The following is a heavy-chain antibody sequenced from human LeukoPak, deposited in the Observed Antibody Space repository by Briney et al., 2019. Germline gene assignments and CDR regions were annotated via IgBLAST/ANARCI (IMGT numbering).Heavy chain of an antibody. J-gene: IGHJ5*02. CDR2: INAGNGNT. Sequence: ASGKLSLTSSGYTFTIYAMHWVRQAPGQRLERMGWINAGNGNTKYSQKFQGRVTITRGTSASTAYMELSSLRSEDTAVYYCARDRNVVRGVILSNWFDPWGQGTLVTVSS. D-gene: IGHD3-10*01. CDR1: GYTFTIYA. V-gene: IGHV1-3*01. CDR3: ARDRNVVRGVILSNWFDP.